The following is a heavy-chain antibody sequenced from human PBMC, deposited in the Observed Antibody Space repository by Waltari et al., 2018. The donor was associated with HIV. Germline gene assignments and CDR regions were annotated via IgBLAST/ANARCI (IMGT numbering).Heavy chain of an antibody. J-gene: IGHJ6*02. CDR3: ARGGYYYGSGGSPAWYYGMDV. V-gene: IGHV1-18*01. D-gene: IGHD3-10*01. Sequence: QVQLVQSGVEVKRPGASVKVPCKASGYTVTTYGISWVRQAPGQGLECLGWISPNNGNTNYAQKLQGRVSMTTDTSTSTAYMDLRSLRSDDTAVYYCARGGYYYGSGGSPAWYYGMDVWGQGTTVTVSS. CDR1: GYTVTTYG. CDR2: ISPNNGNT.